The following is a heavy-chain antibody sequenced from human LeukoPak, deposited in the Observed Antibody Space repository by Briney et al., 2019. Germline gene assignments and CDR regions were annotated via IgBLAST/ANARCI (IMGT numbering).Heavy chain of an antibody. D-gene: IGHD4-17*01. CDR3: ARPRAYGDGAFDI. J-gene: IGHJ3*02. Sequence: PSETLSLTCTVSGGFISSGSYYWSWIRQPAGKGLEWIGRIYTSGSTNYNPSLKSRVTISLDTSKNQFSLKLSSVTAADTAVYYCARPRAYGDGAFDIWGQGTMVTVSS. CDR1: GGFISSGSYY. V-gene: IGHV4-61*02. CDR2: IYTSGST.